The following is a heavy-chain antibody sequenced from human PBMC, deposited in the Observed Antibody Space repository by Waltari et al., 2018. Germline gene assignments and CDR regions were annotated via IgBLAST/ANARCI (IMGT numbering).Heavy chain of an antibody. J-gene: IGHJ4*02. Sequence: QVQLQESGPGLVKPSDTLSLTCVVSGFSISSGNWWGWIRQPPGKGLEWVGYISSAGSTYYNPYLKSRISMSLDTSKNQVSLKLRSVTAVDTAVYYCARKGSSGYYVDYWGQGTLVTVSS. CDR2: ISSAGST. CDR3: ARKGSSGYYVDY. CDR1: GFSISSGNW. V-gene: IGHV4-28*01. D-gene: IGHD3-22*01.